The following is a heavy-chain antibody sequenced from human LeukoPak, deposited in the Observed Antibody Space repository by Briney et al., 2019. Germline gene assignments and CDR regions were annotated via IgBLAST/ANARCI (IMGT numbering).Heavy chain of an antibody. V-gene: IGHV1-69*13. Sequence: ASVKVSCKASGGTFSSYAISWVRQAPGQGLEWMGGIIPIFGTANYAQKFQGRVTITADEPTSTAYMELSSLRSEDTAVYYCASRIRITMIVVAYDAFDIWGQGTMVTVSS. CDR2: IIPIFGTA. D-gene: IGHD3-22*01. CDR1: GGTFSSYA. J-gene: IGHJ3*02. CDR3: ASRIRITMIVVAYDAFDI.